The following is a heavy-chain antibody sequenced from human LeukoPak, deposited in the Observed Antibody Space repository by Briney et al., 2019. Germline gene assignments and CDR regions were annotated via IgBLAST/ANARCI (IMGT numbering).Heavy chain of an antibody. CDR1: GFTFSNYA. CDR3: ANILIGIVAPGDYFDY. CDR2: ISGSGGIT. V-gene: IGHV3-23*01. D-gene: IGHD1-26*01. J-gene: IGHJ4*02. Sequence: GGSLRLSCAASGFTFSNYAMGWVRQAPGKGLEWVSAISGSGGITYYADSVKGRFTISRDNSRNTLYLQMNSLRAEDTAVYYCANILIGIVAPGDYFDYWGQGTLVTVSS.